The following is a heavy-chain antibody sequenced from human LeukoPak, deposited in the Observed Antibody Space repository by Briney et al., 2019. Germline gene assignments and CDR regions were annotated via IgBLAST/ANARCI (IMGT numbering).Heavy chain of an antibody. J-gene: IGHJ3*02. CDR2: IRSKTDGGTT. CDR1: GFTLSNAW. CDR3: TTDYLDIVASTSGAFDI. D-gene: IGHD5-12*01. Sequence: PGGSLRLFSAASGFTLSNAWMSWVRQAPGKGLEWAGRIRSKTDGGTTDYAAPVKGRFTISRDDSKNTLYLQMNRLKTEDTAVYYCTTDYLDIVASTSGAFDIWRQGTMVTVSS. V-gene: IGHV3-15*01.